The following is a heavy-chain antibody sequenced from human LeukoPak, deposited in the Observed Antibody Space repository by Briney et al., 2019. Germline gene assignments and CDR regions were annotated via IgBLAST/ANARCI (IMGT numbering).Heavy chain of an antibody. D-gene: IGHD4-17*01. J-gene: IGHJ3*02. CDR2: ISSSGSTI. Sequence: LSLTCAVYGGSFSGYYWSWICQAPGKGLEWVSYISSSGSTIYYADSVKGRFTISRDNAKNSLYLQMNSLRAEDTAVYYCARGGYGDYPDAFDIWGQGTMVTVSS. CDR1: GGSFSGYY. V-gene: IGHV3-11*04. CDR3: ARGGYGDYPDAFDI.